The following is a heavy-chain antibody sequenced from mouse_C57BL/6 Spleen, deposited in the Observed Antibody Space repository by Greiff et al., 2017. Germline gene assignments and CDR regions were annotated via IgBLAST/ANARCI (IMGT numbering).Heavy chain of an antibody. CDR3: ARRGIYYYGSGGGETDY. J-gene: IGHJ2*01. Sequence: QVQLKQPGAELVMPGASVKLSCKASGYTFTSYWMHWVKQRPGQGLEWIGEIDPSDSYTNYNQKFKGKSTLTVDKSSSTAYMQLSSLTSEDSAVYYCARRGIYYYGSGGGETDYWGQGTTLTVSS. CDR1: GYTFTSYW. D-gene: IGHD1-1*01. V-gene: IGHV1-69*01. CDR2: IDPSDSYT.